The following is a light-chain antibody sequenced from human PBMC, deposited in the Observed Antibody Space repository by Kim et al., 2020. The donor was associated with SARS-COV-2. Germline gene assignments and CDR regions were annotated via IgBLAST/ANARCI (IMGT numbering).Light chain of an antibody. CDR1: SSDFGGYNY. V-gene: IGLV2-8*01. J-gene: IGLJ1*01. CDR3: TTHGGYNYV. CDR2: EVT. Sequence: QSALTQPPSASGSPGQSVTISCSGTSSDFGGYNYVSWYQQHPGKAPKLIIYEVTKQPSGVPDRFSGSKSGNTASLTVSGLQAEDEADYYCTTHGGYNYVFGTGTKVTVL.